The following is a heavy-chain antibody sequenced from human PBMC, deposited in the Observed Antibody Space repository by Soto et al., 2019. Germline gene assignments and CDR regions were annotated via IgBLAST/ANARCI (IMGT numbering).Heavy chain of an antibody. CDR1: GASISRGGYS. Sequence: PSETLSLTCTVSGASISRGGYSWSWIRQHPGKGLEWIGYIYYSGSTNYNPSLKSRVTISVDTSKNQFSLKLSSVTAADTAVYYCARDNLLGGGIFGVVPTYGMDVWGQGTTVTVSS. CDR3: ARDNLLGGGIFGVVPTYGMDV. D-gene: IGHD3-3*01. V-gene: IGHV4-61*08. J-gene: IGHJ6*02. CDR2: IYYSGST.